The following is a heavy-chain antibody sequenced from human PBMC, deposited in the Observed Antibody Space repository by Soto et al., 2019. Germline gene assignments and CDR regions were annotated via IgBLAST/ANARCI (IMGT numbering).Heavy chain of an antibody. V-gene: IGHV4-30-2*01. CDR1: GGSISSGGYS. CDR2: IYHSGST. J-gene: IGHJ6*02. Sequence: SETLSLTCAVSGGSISSGGYSWSWIRQPPGKGLEWSGYIYHSGSTYYNPSLKSRVTISVDRSKNQFSLKLSCVTAADTAVYYCARGSTIFGVAHDGYYGMDVWGQGTTVTVSS. CDR3: ARGSTIFGVAHDGYYGMDV. D-gene: IGHD3-3*01.